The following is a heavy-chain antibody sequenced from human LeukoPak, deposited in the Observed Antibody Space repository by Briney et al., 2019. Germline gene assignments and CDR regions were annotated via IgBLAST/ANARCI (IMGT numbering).Heavy chain of an antibody. D-gene: IGHD2-21*02. V-gene: IGHV3-48*04. CDR1: GFTFGTYS. CDR2: ISSSGRTI. CDR3: VTDGGDGGYFDY. J-gene: IGHJ4*02. Sequence: GGSLRLSCAASGFTFGTYSMNWVRQAPGKGLEWVSYISSSGRTIYYADSVKGRFTISRDNAKHSLYLQMNSLRAEDTAVYYCVTDGGDGGYFDYWGQGTLVTVSS.